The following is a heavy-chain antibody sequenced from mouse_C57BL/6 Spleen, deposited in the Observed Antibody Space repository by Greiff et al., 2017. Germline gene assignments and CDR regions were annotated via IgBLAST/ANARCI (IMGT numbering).Heavy chain of an antibody. V-gene: IGHV1-18*01. CDR3: ARTHGSSYSAMDY. Sequence: VQLQQSGPELVKPGASVKIPCKASGYTFTDYNMDWVKQSHGKSLEWIGDINPNNGGTIYNQKFKGKATLTVDKSSSTAYMELRSLTSEDTAVYYCARTHGSSYSAMDYWGQGTSVTVSS. D-gene: IGHD1-1*01. CDR2: INPNNGGT. J-gene: IGHJ4*01. CDR1: GYTFTDYN.